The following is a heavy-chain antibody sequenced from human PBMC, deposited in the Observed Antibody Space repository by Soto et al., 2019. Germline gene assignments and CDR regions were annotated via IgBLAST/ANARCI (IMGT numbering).Heavy chain of an antibody. CDR1: RYTFTSYD. D-gene: IGHD2-2*01. V-gene: IGHV1-2*02. CDR3: ARRSSTYLIVIIYDP. Sequence: ASVKVSCKASRYTFTSYDIFWVRQSPGQGLEWMGWIKPDSGDTHYAQNFQGRVTMTRDTSINTAYMELNNLVSDDTAVYYCARRSSTYLIVIIYDPWGQGPLVPAS. J-gene: IGHJ5*02. CDR2: IKPDSGDT.